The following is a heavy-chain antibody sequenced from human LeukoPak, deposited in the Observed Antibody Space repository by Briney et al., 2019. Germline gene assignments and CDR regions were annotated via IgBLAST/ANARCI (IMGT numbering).Heavy chain of an antibody. D-gene: IGHD1-1*01. CDR3: AKGRASGTLYYYGMDV. V-gene: IGHV3-23*01. CDR2: ISGSGGST. CDR1: GFTFDSYA. Sequence: GGSLRLSCAASGFTFDSYAMRWVRQAPGKGLEWVSSISGSGGSTYYVDFVKGRFTISRDNSKNTLYLQMNSLRAEDTAVYYRAKGRASGTLYYYGMDVWGKGTTVTVSA. J-gene: IGHJ6*04.